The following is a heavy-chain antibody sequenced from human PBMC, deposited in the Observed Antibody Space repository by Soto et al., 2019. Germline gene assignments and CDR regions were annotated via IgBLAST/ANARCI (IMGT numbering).Heavy chain of an antibody. D-gene: IGHD3-3*01. CDR2: IYYSGNT. Sequence: SETLSLTCSVSGGSISSGYYYWSWIRRPPGKGLDWIGNIYYSGNTYYNPSLKSRVTISVDTSKNQFSLKLSSVTAADTAVYYCARDPLEWLLGDRLEYYYGMDVWGQGTTVTVSS. CDR3: ARDPLEWLLGDRLEYYYGMDV. V-gene: IGHV4-30-4*01. CDR1: GGSISSGYYY. J-gene: IGHJ6*02.